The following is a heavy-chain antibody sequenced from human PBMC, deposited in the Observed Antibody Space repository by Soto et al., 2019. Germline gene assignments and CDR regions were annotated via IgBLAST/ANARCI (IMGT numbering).Heavy chain of an antibody. CDR2: ISPSNGNK. CDR1: GYNFFSYS. CDR3: ERSGSPKNAAFAY. J-gene: IGHJ4*02. D-gene: IGHD1-1*01. Sequence: QVQLVQSGPEVKKPGVSVKVSCKTSGYNFFSYSIHCMRHAPGQGLEWIGWISPSNGNKVFSQKVQDRVTMPTDTSTSTAYMELTILRYDDPAVYYCERSGSPKNAAFAYWGQGDLVTVSS. V-gene: IGHV1-18*01.